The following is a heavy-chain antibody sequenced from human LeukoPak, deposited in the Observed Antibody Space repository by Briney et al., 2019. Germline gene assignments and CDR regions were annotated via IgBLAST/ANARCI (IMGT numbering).Heavy chain of an antibody. CDR1: GGTFSSYA. Sequence: SVKVPCKASGGTFSSYAISWVRQAPGQGLEWMGGIIPIFGTANYAQKFQGRVTITADESTSTAYMELSSLRSDDTAVYYCARDAIVGATTLDYWGQGTLVTVSS. CDR2: IIPIFGTA. V-gene: IGHV1-69*01. D-gene: IGHD1-26*01. CDR3: ARDAIVGATTLDY. J-gene: IGHJ4*02.